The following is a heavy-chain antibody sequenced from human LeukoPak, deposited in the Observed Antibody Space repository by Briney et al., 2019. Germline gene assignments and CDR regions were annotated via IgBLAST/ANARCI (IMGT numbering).Heavy chain of an antibody. D-gene: IGHD2-21*02. CDR2: IYYSGST. Sequence: SETLSLTCTVSGGSISSYYWSWIRQPPGKGLEWIGYIYYSGSTNYNPSLKSRVTISVDTSKNQFSLKLSSVTAADTAVYYCARGSYIVVVTSGMDVWGQGTTVTVSS. CDR3: ARGSYIVVVTSGMDV. J-gene: IGHJ6*02. V-gene: IGHV4-59*12. CDR1: GGSISSYY.